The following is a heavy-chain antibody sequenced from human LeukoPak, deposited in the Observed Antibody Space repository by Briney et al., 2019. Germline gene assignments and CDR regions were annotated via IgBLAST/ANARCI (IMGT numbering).Heavy chain of an antibody. CDR2: IIPIFGTA. V-gene: IGHV1-69*05. Sequence: ASVKVSCKASGGTFSSYAISWVRQAPGQGLEWMGGIIPIFGTANYAQKFQGRVTITTDESTSTAYMELSSLRSEDAAVYYCARGWAAARPVAFDYWGQRTLVTVSS. J-gene: IGHJ4*02. CDR3: ARGWAAARPVAFDY. CDR1: GGTFSSYA. D-gene: IGHD6-6*01.